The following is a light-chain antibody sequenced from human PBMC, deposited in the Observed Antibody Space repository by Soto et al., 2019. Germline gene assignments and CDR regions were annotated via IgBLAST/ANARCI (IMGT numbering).Light chain of an antibody. V-gene: IGLV2-8*01. CDR3: SSYAGSKV. Sequence: QSALTQPPSASGSPGQSVTISCTGTSSDVGGYNYVSWYQQHPGKAPKLMIYEVSKRPSGVPDRFSGSKSGNTASLTVSGLQAEDEADYYCSSYAGSKVFGGGTQITFL. CDR1: SSDVGGYNY. CDR2: EVS. J-gene: IGLJ2*01.